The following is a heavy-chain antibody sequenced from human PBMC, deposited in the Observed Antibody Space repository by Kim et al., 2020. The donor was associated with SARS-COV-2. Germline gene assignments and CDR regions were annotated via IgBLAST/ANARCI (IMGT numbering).Heavy chain of an antibody. Sequence: SRVTISVDTSKNQFSLKLSSVTAADTAVYYCARGTLVVIVNRRAYGMDVWGQGTTVTVSS. J-gene: IGHJ6*02. CDR3: ARGTLVVIVNRRAYGMDV. D-gene: IGHD3-16*02. V-gene: IGHV4-59*09.